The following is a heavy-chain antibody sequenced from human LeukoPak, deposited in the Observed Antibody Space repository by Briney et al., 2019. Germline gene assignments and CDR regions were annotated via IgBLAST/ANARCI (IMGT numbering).Heavy chain of an antibody. V-gene: IGHV3-21*01. CDR1: GFTFSSYS. CDR3: ARGRRTAPGTYYYYMDV. D-gene: IGHD1-14*01. J-gene: IGHJ6*03. Sequence: GGSLRLSCAASGFTFSSYSMNWVRQAPGKGLEWVSSISSSSSYIYYADSVKGRFTISRDNAKNSVYLQMNSLRAEDTAVYYCARGRRTAPGTYYYYMDVWGKGTTVTVSS. CDR2: ISSSSSYI.